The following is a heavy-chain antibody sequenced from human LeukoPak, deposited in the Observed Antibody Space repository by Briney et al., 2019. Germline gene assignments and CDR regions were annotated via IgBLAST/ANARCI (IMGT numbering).Heavy chain of an antibody. CDR2: MNPNSGNT. CDR3: ARGLYSSGWYREQYYFDY. CDR1: GYTFTSYD. V-gene: IGHV1-8*01. D-gene: IGHD6-19*01. J-gene: IGHJ4*02. Sequence: ASVKVSCKASGYTFTSYDINWVRQATGQGLEWMGWMNPNSGNTGYAQKFQGRVTMTRNTSISTAYMELSSLRPEDTAVYYCARGLYSSGWYREQYYFDYWGQGTLVTVSS.